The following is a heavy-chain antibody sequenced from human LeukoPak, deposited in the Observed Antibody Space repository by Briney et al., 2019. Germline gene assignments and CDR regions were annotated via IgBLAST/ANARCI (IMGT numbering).Heavy chain of an antibody. Sequence: GGSLRLSCSGSGFTFMNYVMAWVRQAPGKGLEWVSSIRLGGGLTHSADPVKGRFIISRDMNTLFLQMNNLRPEDTAMYYCARKITMVRGPLIRGYFDLWGRGTLVSVSS. CDR1: GFTFMNYV. J-gene: IGHJ2*01. CDR3: ARKITMVRGPLIRGYFDL. V-gene: IGHV3-23*01. CDR2: IRLGGGLT. D-gene: IGHD3-10*01.